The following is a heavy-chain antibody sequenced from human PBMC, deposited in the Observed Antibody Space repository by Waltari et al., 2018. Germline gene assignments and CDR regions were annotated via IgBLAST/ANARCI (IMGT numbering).Heavy chain of an antibody. CDR2: MKSDGTST. Sequence: EVQLVESGGGLVQPGGSLRLSCVVSDSPTASGLDWVRQAPGKGLVWGSRMKSDGTSTKYADSVKGRFTIYRDSAKNTVFLQMNSLTVEDTAVYRCTANPPGHWGQGTPVTVSS. V-gene: IGHV3-74*03. CDR3: TANPPGH. CDR1: DSPTASG. J-gene: IGHJ4*02.